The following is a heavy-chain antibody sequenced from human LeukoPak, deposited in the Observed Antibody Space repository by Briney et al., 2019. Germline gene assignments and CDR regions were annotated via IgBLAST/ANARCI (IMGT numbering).Heavy chain of an antibody. D-gene: IGHD4-17*01. J-gene: IGHJ4*02. CDR1: GFTFSSYS. Sequence: GGSLRLSCAASGFTFSSYSMNWVRQAPGKGLEWVSSISSSSSYIYYADSVKGRFTISRDNAKNSLYLQTNSLRAEDTAVYYCARDLWDAVTTTYFDYWGQGTLVTVSS. CDR3: ARDLWDAVTTTYFDY. CDR2: ISSSSSYI. V-gene: IGHV3-21*01.